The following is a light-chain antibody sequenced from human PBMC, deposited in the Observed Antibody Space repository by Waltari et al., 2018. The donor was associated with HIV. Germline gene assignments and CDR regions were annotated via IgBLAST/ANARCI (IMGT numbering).Light chain of an antibody. Sequence: DIQLTQSPSTLSASVGDRVTITCRASQDISRWLAWYQQTPGNPPKVLVYKASNLHRGVPSRFAGSGSATVFILTITNLQTEDFATYYCQQFNTFPWTFGQGTRVEIK. V-gene: IGKV1-5*03. CDR3: QQFNTFPWT. J-gene: IGKJ1*01. CDR2: KAS. CDR1: QDISRW.